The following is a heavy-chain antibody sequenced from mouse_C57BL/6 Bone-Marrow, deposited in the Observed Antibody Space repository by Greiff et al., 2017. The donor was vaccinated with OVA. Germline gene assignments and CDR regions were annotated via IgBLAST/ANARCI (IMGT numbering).Heavy chain of an antibody. Sequence: VKLMESGPELVKPGASVKLSCKASGYTFTSYDINWVKQRPGQGLEWIGWIYPRDGSTKYNEKFKGKATLTVDTSSSTAYMELHSLTSEDSSVYFCARRGYGNYYYFDYWGQGTTLTVSS. CDR2: IYPRDGST. J-gene: IGHJ2*01. CDR3: ARRGYGNYYYFDY. CDR1: GYTFTSYD. D-gene: IGHD2-10*02. V-gene: IGHV1-85*01.